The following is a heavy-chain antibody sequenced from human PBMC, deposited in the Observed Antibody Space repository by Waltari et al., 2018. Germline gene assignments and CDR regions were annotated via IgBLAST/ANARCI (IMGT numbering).Heavy chain of an antibody. J-gene: IGHJ6*03. CDR2: IGTGSSFT. Sequence: EVQLVASGGGLFKPGGPLRPCLAASGSTFRSDGITGVRQAPGKGLEWVSSIGTGSSFTYYADSVQGRFTISRDDAKNSLFLQMNSLRAEDTAVYYCAREDPGRIYYYYMDVWGKGTTVTVSS. CDR3: AREDPGRIYYYYMDV. D-gene: IGHD3-10*01. CDR1: GSTFRSDG. V-gene: IGHV3-21*02.